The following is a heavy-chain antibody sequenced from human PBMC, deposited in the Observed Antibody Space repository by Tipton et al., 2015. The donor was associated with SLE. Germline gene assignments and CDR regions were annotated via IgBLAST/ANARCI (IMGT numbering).Heavy chain of an antibody. J-gene: IGHJ5*02. CDR2: IYTSGST. D-gene: IGHD6-6*01. CDR3: ARGQANMAARRGKNNWFDP. Sequence: TLSLTCTVSGGSISSGDYYWSWIRQPPGKGLEWIGYIYTSGSTNYNPSLKSRVTISVDTSKNQFSLKLSSVTAADTAVYYCARGQANMAARRGKNNWFDPWGQGTLVTVSS. CDR1: GGSISSGDYY. V-gene: IGHV4-30-4*01.